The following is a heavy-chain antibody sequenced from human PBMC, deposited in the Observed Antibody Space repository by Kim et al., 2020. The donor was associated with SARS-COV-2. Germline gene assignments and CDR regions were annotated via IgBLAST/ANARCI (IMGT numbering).Heavy chain of an antibody. D-gene: IGHD2-15*01. Sequence: YYADSVKGRFTISRDNSKNTVDLQMNSLRAEDAAIYYCATNVAASEPFDYWGQGTLVTISS. V-gene: IGHV3-23*01. CDR3: ATNVAASEPFDY. J-gene: IGHJ4*02.